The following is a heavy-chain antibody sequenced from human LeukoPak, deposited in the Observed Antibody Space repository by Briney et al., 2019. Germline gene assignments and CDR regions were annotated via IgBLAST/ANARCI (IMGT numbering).Heavy chain of an antibody. V-gene: IGHV3-48*01. J-gene: IGHJ6*02. CDR2: SSSSGSTI. Sequence: PGGSLRLSCAASGFTFSSYSMNWVRQAPGKGLEGVSYSSSSGSTISYADSVQGRFTISRDNAKNSLYLQMNSLRAEDTAVYYCARVPTTYGMDVWGQGTTVAVSS. CDR1: GFTFSSYS. D-gene: IGHD4-11*01. CDR3: ARVPTTYGMDV.